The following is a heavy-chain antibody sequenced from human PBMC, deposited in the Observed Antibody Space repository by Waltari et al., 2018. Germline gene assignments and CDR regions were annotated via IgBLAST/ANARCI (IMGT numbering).Heavy chain of an antibody. CDR2: IYYSGST. Sequence: QLQLQESGPGLVRPSETLSLTCSVPGCSISRRSFYWGWIRQSPGKGLEWIGSIYYSGSTDYNSNLKSRVTISGDTSKNQFSLKLSSVTAADTAVYYCARHWKKSGYRFDPWGQGTLVTVSS. V-gene: IGHV4-39*01. CDR1: GCSISRRSFY. D-gene: IGHD5-12*01. CDR3: ARHWKKSGYRFDP. J-gene: IGHJ5*02.